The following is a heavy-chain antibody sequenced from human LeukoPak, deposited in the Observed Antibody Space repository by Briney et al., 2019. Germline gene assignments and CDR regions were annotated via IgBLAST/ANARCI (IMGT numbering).Heavy chain of an antibody. Sequence: ASVKVSCKASGYTFTSYDINWVRQATGQGLEWMGWMNPNSGNTGYAQKFQGRVTMTRNTSISTAYMELSSLRSEDPAVYYCARGRELHTKGWFDPWGQGTLVTVSS. CDR3: ARGRELHTKGWFDP. CDR2: MNPNSGNT. D-gene: IGHD1-26*01. V-gene: IGHV1-8*01. J-gene: IGHJ5*02. CDR1: GYTFTSYD.